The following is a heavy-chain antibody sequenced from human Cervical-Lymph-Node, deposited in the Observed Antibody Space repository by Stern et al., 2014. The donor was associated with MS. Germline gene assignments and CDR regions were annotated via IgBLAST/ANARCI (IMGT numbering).Heavy chain of an antibody. V-gene: IGHV5-51*01. Sequence: VQLVQSGAEVKKPGESLKISCKGSGYSFTSYWIGWGRQMPGKGLEWMGIIYPGDSDTRYSPSFQGQVTISADKSISTAYLQWSSLKASDTAMYYCARQGGPDYYGSGSHDYWGQGTLVTVSS. CDR2: IYPGDSDT. CDR1: GYSFTSYW. CDR3: ARQGGPDYYGSGSHDY. D-gene: IGHD3-10*01. J-gene: IGHJ4*02.